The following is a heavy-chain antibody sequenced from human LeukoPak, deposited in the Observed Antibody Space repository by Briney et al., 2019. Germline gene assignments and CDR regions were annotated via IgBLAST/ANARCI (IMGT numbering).Heavy chain of an antibody. V-gene: IGHV4-39*07. CDR1: GGSISSSSYY. CDR2: IYYSGST. D-gene: IGHD6-13*01. Sequence: SETLSLTCTVSGGSISSSSYYWGWLRQPLGKGREWIGSIYYSGSTYYNPSLKSRVTISVDTSKNQFSLKLSSVTAADTAVYYCARDAWQQLVVGWFDPWGQGTLVTVSS. J-gene: IGHJ5*02. CDR3: ARDAWQQLVVGWFDP.